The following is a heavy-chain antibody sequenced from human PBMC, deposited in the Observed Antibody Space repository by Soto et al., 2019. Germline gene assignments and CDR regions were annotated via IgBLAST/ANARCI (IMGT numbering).Heavy chain of an antibody. V-gene: IGHV3-21*01. Sequence: EVHLVESGGGLVKPGGSLRLSCVASGFTFSSYTINWVRQAPGKGLEWVSSISGSGTFTYYADSLEGRFTIFRDNAKNSLFLQMISLRDDDTAVYYCARRSGTAGDYWGQGTLVTVSS. CDR1: GFTFSSYT. J-gene: IGHJ4*02. D-gene: IGHD5-12*01. CDR2: ISGSGTFT. CDR3: ARRSGTAGDY.